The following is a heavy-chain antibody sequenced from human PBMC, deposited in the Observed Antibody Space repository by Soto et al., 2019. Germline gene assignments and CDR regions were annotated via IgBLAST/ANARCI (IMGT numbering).Heavy chain of an antibody. D-gene: IGHD3-16*02. J-gene: IGHJ4*02. V-gene: IGHV4-4*07. CDR2: IYTSGST. CDR1: GGSTSSYY. CDR3: ARQFYDYVWGTYRYFDY. Sequence: QVQLQESGPGLVKPSETLSLACTFSGGSTSSYYWSWIRQPAVKGLEWIGRIYTSGSTNYNPSLKSRVTMSVDTSKNQFSLKLISVTAADTAVYYCARQFYDYVWGTYRYFDYWGQGTLVTVSS.